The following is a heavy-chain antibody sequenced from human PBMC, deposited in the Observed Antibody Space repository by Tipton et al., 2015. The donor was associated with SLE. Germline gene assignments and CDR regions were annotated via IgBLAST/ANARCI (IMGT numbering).Heavy chain of an antibody. D-gene: IGHD1-26*01. V-gene: IGHV4-4*07. CDR2: IFTNGST. CDR1: GGSISRYH. J-gene: IGHJ4*02. Sequence: TLSLTCTVSGGSISRYHWSWIRQPAEQELEWIGRIFTNGSTNYNPSLKSRVTMSVDTSKNQFSLKLSSVTAADTAVYYCTRDGGVGATVWWGQGTLVTVSS. CDR3: TRDGGVGATVW.